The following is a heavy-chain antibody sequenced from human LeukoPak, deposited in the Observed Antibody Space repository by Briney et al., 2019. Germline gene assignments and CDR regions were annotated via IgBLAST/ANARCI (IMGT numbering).Heavy chain of an antibody. CDR3: ARDFGGPIHY. CDR2: ISSSSSYI. CDR1: GFTFSSYS. D-gene: IGHD3-16*01. Sequence: GGSLRLSCAASGFTFSSYSMNWVRQAPGQGLEWVSSISSSSSYIYYADTVKGRITISRDNAKNSLYLQMNSLRAEDTAVYYCARDFGGPIHYWGQGTLVTVSS. J-gene: IGHJ4*02. V-gene: IGHV3-21*01.